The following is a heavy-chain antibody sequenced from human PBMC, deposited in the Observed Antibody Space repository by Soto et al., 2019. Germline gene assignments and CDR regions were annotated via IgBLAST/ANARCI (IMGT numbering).Heavy chain of an antibody. CDR1: GGTFSSYT. Sequence: QVQLVQSGAEVKKPGSSVKVSCKASGGTFSSYTISWVRQAPGQGLEWMGRIIPILGIANYAQKFQGRVTITAAKSTSTAYMELSSLRSEDTAVYYCARGGVYYGSGSYGDYYYYYMDVWGKGTTVTVSS. CDR3: ARGGVYYGSGSYGDYYYYYMDV. J-gene: IGHJ6*03. V-gene: IGHV1-69*02. CDR2: IIPILGIA. D-gene: IGHD3-10*01.